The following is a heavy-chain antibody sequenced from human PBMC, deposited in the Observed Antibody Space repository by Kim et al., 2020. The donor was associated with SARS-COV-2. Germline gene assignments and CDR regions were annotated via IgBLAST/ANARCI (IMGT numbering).Heavy chain of an antibody. CDR2: IYHTGST. J-gene: IGHJ4*02. D-gene: IGHD1-26*01. CDR3: ARLDTGSYHFDY. V-gene: IGHV4-39*01. Sequence: SETLSLTCSVSGGSISSSGYQWGWIRQPPGKGLEWMGSIYHTGSTYYNVSHKSRVTISVDTSKNQFSLKLTSVTAADTAVYYCARLDTGSYHFDYWGQGTLVTVSS. CDR1: GGSISSSGYQ.